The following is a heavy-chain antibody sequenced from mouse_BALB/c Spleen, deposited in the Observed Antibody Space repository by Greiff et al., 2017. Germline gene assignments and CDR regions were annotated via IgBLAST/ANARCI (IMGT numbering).Heavy chain of an antibody. Sequence: DVMLVESGGGLVKPGGSLKLSCAASGFAFSSYDMSWVRQTPEKRLEWVAYISSGGGSTYYPDTVKGRFTISRDNAKNTLYLQMSSLKSEDTAMYYCARHGYYAMDYWGQGTSVTVSS. J-gene: IGHJ4*01. CDR3: ARHGYYAMDY. CDR1: GFAFSSYD. V-gene: IGHV5-12-1*01. CDR2: ISSGGGST.